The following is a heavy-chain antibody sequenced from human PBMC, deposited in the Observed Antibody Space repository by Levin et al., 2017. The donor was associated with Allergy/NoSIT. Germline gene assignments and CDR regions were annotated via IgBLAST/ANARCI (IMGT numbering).Heavy chain of an antibody. CDR1: GGSISSYY. V-gene: IGHV4-59*01. D-gene: IGHD2-8*01. CDR2: IYYSGST. CDR3: AREGYCTNGVCWDYYGMDV. J-gene: IGHJ6*02. Sequence: PSETLSLTCTVSGGSISSYYWSWIRQPPGKGLEWIGYIYYSGSTNYNPSLKSRVTISVDTSKNQFSLKLSSVTAADTAVYYCAREGYCTNGVCWDYYGMDVWGQGTTVTVSS.